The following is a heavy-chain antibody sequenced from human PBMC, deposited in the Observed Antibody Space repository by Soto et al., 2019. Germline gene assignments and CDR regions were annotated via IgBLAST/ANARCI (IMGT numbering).Heavy chain of an antibody. CDR3: ARDGRLTAGNIYYYYMDV. J-gene: IGHJ6*03. Sequence: PGGSLRLSCAASGFTFSSYAMHWVRQAPGKGLEYISGISANAGNTYYANSVEGRFTISRDNSKNTLYLQMGSLTPDDMAAYHCARDGRLTAGNIYYYYMDVWGEGTTVTVS. CDR1: GFTFSSYA. D-gene: IGHD3-9*01. CDR2: ISANAGNT. V-gene: IGHV3-64*01.